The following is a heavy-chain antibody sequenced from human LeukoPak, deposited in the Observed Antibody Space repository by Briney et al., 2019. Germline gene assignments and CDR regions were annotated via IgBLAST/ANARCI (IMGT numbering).Heavy chain of an antibody. V-gene: IGHV3-7*01. D-gene: IGHD3-22*01. Sequence: GGSLRLSCAASGFTFSKYWVTWVRQAPGKGLEWVANIKQDGSEKYYVDSVKGRFTISRDNAKNSLYLQMNSLRAGDTAVYYCARDLYRIVVVPHYFDYWGQGTLVTVSS. CDR3: ARDLYRIVVVPHYFDY. J-gene: IGHJ4*02. CDR2: IKQDGSEK. CDR1: GFTFSKYW.